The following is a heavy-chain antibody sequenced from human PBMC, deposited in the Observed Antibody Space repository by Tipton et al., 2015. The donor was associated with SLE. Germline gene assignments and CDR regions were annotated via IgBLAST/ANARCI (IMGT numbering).Heavy chain of an antibody. J-gene: IGHJ3*02. D-gene: IGHD3-9*01. Sequence: TLSLTCTVSGGSISSSSYYWDWIRQPPGKGLEWIGNIYYSGSTYYSPSLKSRVTISIDTSKNQFSLKLNSVTAADTAVYYCASGILTGNAAFDIWGPGTMVTVS. CDR1: GGSISSSSYY. V-gene: IGHV4-39*07. CDR3: ASGILTGNAAFDI. CDR2: IYYSGST.